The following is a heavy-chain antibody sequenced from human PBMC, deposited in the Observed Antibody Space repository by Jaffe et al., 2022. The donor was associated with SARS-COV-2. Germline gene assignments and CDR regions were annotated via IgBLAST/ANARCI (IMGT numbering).Heavy chain of an antibody. V-gene: IGHV3-30*18. Sequence: QVQLVESGGGVVQPGRSLRLSCAASGFTFSSYGMHWVRQAPGKGLEWVAVISYDGSNKYYADSVKGRFTISRDNSKNTLYLQMNSLRAEDTAVYYCAKDLVVVAANPPMNYYYGMDVWGQGTTVTVSS. CDR3: AKDLVVVAANPPMNYYYGMDV. CDR1: GFTFSSYG. CDR2: ISYDGSNK. J-gene: IGHJ6*02. D-gene: IGHD2-15*01.